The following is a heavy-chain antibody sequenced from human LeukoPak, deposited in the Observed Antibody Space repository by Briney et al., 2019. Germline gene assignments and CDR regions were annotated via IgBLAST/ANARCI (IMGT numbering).Heavy chain of an antibody. V-gene: IGHV4-38-2*02. CDR2: IYHSGST. CDR1: GYSISSGYY. J-gene: IGHJ6*03. CDR3: ARKKRITMVRGGGRYYYYCMDV. D-gene: IGHD3-10*01. Sequence: SETLSLTCTVSGYSISSGYYWGWIRQPPGKGLEWIGSIYHSGSTYYNPSLKSRVTRSVDTSKNQFSLKLSSVTAADTAVYYCARKKRITMVRGGGRYYYYCMDVWGKGTTVTISS.